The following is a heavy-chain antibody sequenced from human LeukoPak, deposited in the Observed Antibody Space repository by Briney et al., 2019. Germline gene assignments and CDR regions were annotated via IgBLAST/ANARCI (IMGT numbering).Heavy chain of an antibody. Sequence: GESLKISCKGSGYSFTTYWVAWVRQMPGKGLEWMGIIYPGDSDTRYSPSFQGQVTISADKSLSTAYLQWSSLKASDTAMYYCARSLYNYVWGTSYYFDYWGQGTLVTVSS. CDR1: GYSFTTYW. J-gene: IGHJ4*02. CDR2: IYPGDSDT. D-gene: IGHD3-16*01. CDR3: ARSLYNYVWGTSYYFDY. V-gene: IGHV5-51*01.